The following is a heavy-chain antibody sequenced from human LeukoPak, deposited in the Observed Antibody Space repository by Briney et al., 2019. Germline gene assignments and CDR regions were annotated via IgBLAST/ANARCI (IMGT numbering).Heavy chain of an antibody. CDR2: MNPNSGNT. CDR3: ARALRCIAAAGTEYYFDY. J-gene: IGHJ4*02. Sequence: ASVKVSCKASGYTFTSYDINWVRQATGQGLEWMGWMNPNSGNTGYAQKFQGRVTMTRHTSISTAYMELSSLRSEDTAVYYCARALRCIAAAGTEYYFDYWGQGTLVTVSS. D-gene: IGHD6-13*01. CDR1: GYTFTSYD. V-gene: IGHV1-8*01.